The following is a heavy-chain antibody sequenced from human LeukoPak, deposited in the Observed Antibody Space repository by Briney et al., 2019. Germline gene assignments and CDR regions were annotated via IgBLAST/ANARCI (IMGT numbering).Heavy chain of an antibody. CDR3: ARAGSSSWYRSGIDY. Sequence: GGSLRLSCAASGFTFSDSSLNWVRQAPGKGLEWLSYISSRSSAIYYAESVKGRFTVSRDNARNSLYLQMNSLRAEDTAVYYCARAGSSSWYRSGIDYWGQGTLVTVSS. CDR1: GFTFSDSS. J-gene: IGHJ4*02. CDR2: ISSRSSAI. D-gene: IGHD6-13*01. V-gene: IGHV3-48*04.